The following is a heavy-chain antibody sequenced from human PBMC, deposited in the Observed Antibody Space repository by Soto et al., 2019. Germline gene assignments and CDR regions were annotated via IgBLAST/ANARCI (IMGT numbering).Heavy chain of an antibody. Sequence: QVQLVESGGGVVQPGRSLRLSCAASGFTFSSYGMHWVRQAPGKGLEWVAVIWDDGSNKYYADSVKGRFTISRDNSKNTLYLQMNSLRAEDMAVYYCARGNRPGIAVAGTNENWFDPWGQGTLVTVFS. CDR1: GFTFSSYG. V-gene: IGHV3-33*01. CDR2: IWDDGSNK. J-gene: IGHJ5*02. CDR3: ARGNRPGIAVAGTNENWFDP. D-gene: IGHD6-19*01.